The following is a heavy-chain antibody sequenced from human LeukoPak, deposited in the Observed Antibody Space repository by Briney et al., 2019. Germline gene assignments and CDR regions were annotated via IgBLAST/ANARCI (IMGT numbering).Heavy chain of an antibody. CDR1: GGSISSYY. J-gene: IGHJ4*02. CDR2: IYYSGST. CDR3: ARARSGKWGFDY. Sequence: KPSETLSLTCTVSGGSISSYYWSWIRQPPGKGLEWIGYIYYSGSTNYNPSLKSRVTISVDTSKNQFSLKLSSVTAADTAVYYCARARSGKWGFDYWGQGTLVTVSS. D-gene: IGHD1-26*01. V-gene: IGHV4-59*01.